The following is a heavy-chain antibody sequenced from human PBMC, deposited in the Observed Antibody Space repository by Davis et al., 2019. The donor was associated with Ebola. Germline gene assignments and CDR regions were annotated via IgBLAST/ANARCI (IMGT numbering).Heavy chain of an antibody. D-gene: IGHD6-25*01. J-gene: IGHJ6*02. V-gene: IGHV4-39*02. CDR2: IYYSGSA. CDR3: AREIAAVNNHGMDV. Sequence: PSETLSLTCTVSGISIGSSNYYWGWIRQPPGKGLEWIGSIYYSGSAYYNASLKSRVTITVDTSKTQFSLKVNSVTAADTAVYYCAREIAAVNNHGMDVWGRGTAVSVSS. CDR1: GISIGSSNYY.